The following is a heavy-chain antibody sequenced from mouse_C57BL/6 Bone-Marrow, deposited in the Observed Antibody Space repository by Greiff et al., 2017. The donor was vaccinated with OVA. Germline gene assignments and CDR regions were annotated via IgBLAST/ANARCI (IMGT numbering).Heavy chain of an antibody. CDR3: ARGGFYYSNYVGWYFDV. CDR2: IHPNSGST. CDR1: GYTFTSYW. Sequence: VQLQQPVAELVKPGASVKLSCKTSGYTFTSYWMHWVKQRPGQGLEWIGMIHPNSGSTNYNEKLKSKATLTVDKSSSTAYMQLSSLTSEDSAVYYCARGGFYYSNYVGWYFDVWGTGTTVTVSS. V-gene: IGHV1-64*01. D-gene: IGHD2-5*01. J-gene: IGHJ1*03.